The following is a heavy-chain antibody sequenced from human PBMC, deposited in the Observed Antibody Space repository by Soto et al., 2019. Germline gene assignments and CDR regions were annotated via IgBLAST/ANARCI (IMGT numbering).Heavy chain of an antibody. V-gene: IGHV4-4*02. CDR1: GASISSTNW. CDR3: ARHIAVPTTRGFDY. CDR2: IYHSGAT. J-gene: IGHJ4*02. Sequence: QVQLQESGPGLVKPSGTLSLTCAVSGASISSTNWWSWVRQAPGEGLEWIGEIYHSGATNYNPSLKSRVIISMDTSKNRLSLRLDSVTAADTAVYFCARHIAVPTTRGFDYWGQGTLVTVSS. D-gene: IGHD2-15*01.